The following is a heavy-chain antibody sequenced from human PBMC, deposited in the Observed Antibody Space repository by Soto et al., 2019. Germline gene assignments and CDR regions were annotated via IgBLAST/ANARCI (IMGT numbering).Heavy chain of an antibody. CDR1: GFTFGNYA. CDR3: AKGRWGYCAGGSCYPEF. D-gene: IGHD2-15*01. Sequence: EVQLLESGGGLVLPGRSLRLSCAASGFTFGNYAMSWVRKRTGEGLEWVSAISDSGSKTFYTDSFRGRFTISRDNSKNTVFLQMNNLRVEDTAVYYCAKGRWGYCAGGSCYPEFWGQGTLVKVSS. V-gene: IGHV3-23*01. CDR2: ISDSGSKT. J-gene: IGHJ4*02.